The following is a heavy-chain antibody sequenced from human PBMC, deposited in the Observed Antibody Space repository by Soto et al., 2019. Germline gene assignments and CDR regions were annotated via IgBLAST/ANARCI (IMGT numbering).Heavy chain of an antibody. CDR2: INQGGSEK. Sequence: EVQLMESGGGLVQPGGSLRLSCSASGFIFGSYWMSWVRQAPGKGLEWVANINQGGSEKYYVDSVKGRFTISRDNAKNSLYLQMNSLRAEDTAVYYCARVRGGYYFDYWGQGTLVTVSS. D-gene: IGHD3-22*01. J-gene: IGHJ4*02. CDR3: ARVRGGYYFDY. V-gene: IGHV3-7*01. CDR1: GFIFGSYW.